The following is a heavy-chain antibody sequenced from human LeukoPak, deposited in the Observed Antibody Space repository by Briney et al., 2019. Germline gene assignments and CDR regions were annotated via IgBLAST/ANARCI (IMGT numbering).Heavy chain of an antibody. CDR3: ARDKGVDQLPDY. Sequence: SETLSLTCTVSGGSISSSSYYWGWIRQPPGKGLEWIGSIYYSGSTYYNPSLKSRVTISVDTSKNQFSLKLSSVTAADTAVYYCARDKGVDQLPDYWGQGTLVTVSS. CDR2: IYYSGST. D-gene: IGHD2-2*01. J-gene: IGHJ4*02. V-gene: IGHV4-39*07. CDR1: GGSISSSSYY.